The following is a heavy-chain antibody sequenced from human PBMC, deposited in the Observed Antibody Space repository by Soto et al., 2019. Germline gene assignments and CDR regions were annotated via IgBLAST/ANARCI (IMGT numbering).Heavy chain of an antibody. Sequence: SSVKVSCKASGGTFSSYAISWVRQAPGQGLEWMGGIIPIFGTANYAQKFQGRVTITADESTSTAYMELSSLRSEDTAVYYCARGHYYDSSGYYQYDAFDIWGQGTMVTVSS. CDR1: GGTFSSYA. CDR3: ARGHYYDSSGYYQYDAFDI. CDR2: IIPIFGTA. V-gene: IGHV1-69*13. D-gene: IGHD3-22*01. J-gene: IGHJ3*02.